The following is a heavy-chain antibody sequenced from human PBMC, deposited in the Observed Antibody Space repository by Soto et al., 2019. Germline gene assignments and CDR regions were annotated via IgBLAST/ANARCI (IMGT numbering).Heavy chain of an antibody. J-gene: IGHJ4*02. D-gene: IGHD6-13*01. CDR3: AREARYSSIFFDY. CDR2: IYSGGST. CDR1: GFTVSSNY. Sequence: VGSLRLSCAASGFTVSSNYMSWVRQAPGKGLEWVSVIYSGGSTYYADSVKGRFTISRDNSKNTLYLQMNGLRAEDTAVYYCAREARYSSIFFDYWGQGTLVTVSS. V-gene: IGHV3-53*01.